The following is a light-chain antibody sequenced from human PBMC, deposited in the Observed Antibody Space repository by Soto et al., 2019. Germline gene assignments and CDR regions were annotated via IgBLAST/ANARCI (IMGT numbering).Light chain of an antibody. CDR2: GAS. CDR1: QGISSY. Sequence: DILMTQSPSSLSASVGDRVTITCRASQGISSYLAWFQQKPGKAPKSLIYGASTLQSGVPSKFSGSASGTDFTLTISSLQPEDSATYYCLQYNSYPLTFGGGTKVEI. CDR3: LQYNSYPLT. J-gene: IGKJ4*01. V-gene: IGKV1-16*02.